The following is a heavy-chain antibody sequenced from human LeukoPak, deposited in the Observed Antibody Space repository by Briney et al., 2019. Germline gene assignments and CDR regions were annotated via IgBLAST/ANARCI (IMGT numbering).Heavy chain of an antibody. CDR1: GYTFTSSG. Sequence: ASVKVSCKASGYTFTSSGISWVRQAPGQGLEWMGWISVYNGNTNYAQKLQGRVTMTTDTSTSTAYMELRSLRSDDTAVYYCGRSSGYPTLLDVWGKGTTVTVSS. V-gene: IGHV1-18*01. J-gene: IGHJ6*04. CDR2: ISVYNGNT. D-gene: IGHD3-22*01. CDR3: GRSSGYPTLLDV.